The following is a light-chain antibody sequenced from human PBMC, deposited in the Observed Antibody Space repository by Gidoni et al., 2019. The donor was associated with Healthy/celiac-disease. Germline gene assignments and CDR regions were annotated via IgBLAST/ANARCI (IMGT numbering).Light chain of an antibody. CDR3: SSYTSSSTLRV. J-gene: IGLJ3*02. Sequence: QSALTQPASVSGSPGPSITISCTGTSSDVGGYNYVSWYQQHPGKAPKLMIYDVSHRPSGVSNRFSGAKSGNTASLTISGLQAEDEADYYCSSYTSSSTLRVFGGGTKLTVL. V-gene: IGLV2-14*01. CDR2: DVS. CDR1: SSDVGGYNY.